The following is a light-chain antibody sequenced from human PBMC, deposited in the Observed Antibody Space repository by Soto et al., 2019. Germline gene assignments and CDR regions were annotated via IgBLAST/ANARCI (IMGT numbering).Light chain of an antibody. Sequence: IVLPQYPGTLSLSPGERATLSCRASHSVGINLAWYQQKPGQAPRLLIYGASSRATGIPDRFSGSGSGTDFTLTISRLEPEDFAVYYCQQYGSSPPLTFGGGTKVDI. J-gene: IGKJ4*01. V-gene: IGKV3-20*01. CDR2: GAS. CDR1: HSVGIN. CDR3: QQYGSSPPLT.